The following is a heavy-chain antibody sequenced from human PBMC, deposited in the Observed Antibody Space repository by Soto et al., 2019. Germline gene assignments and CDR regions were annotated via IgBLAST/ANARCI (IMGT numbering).Heavy chain of an antibody. Sequence: GGSLRLSCAASGFTFSSYDMHWVRQAPGKGLEWVALISYDGSNKYYADSVKGRFTISRDNSKNTLYLQMNSLRAEDTAVYSCARDIRRYDSSGYYWGQGTLVTVSS. CDR1: GFTFSSYD. V-gene: IGHV3-30*03. D-gene: IGHD3-22*01. CDR2: ISYDGSNK. J-gene: IGHJ4*02. CDR3: ARDIRRYDSSGYY.